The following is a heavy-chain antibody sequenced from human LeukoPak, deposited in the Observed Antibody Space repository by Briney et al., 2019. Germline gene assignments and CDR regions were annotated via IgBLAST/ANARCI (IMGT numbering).Heavy chain of an antibody. D-gene: IGHD3-10*01. CDR2: ISAYNGNT. Sequence: GASVKVSCKASGYTFTSYGISWVRQAPGQGLEWMGWISAYNGNTNYAQKLQGRVTMTTDTSTSTAYMELRSLRSDDTAVYYCARDYPYYYGSGSFGSGMDVWGRGTTVTVSS. V-gene: IGHV1-18*01. CDR3: ARDYPYYYGSGSFGSGMDV. J-gene: IGHJ6*02. CDR1: GYTFTSYG.